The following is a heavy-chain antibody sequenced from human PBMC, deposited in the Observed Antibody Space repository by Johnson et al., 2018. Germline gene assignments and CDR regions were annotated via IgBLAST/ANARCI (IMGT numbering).Heavy chain of an antibody. CDR2: IKQEGREK. V-gene: IGHV3-7*01. J-gene: IGHJ3*01. CDR1: GFSFSSYW. Sequence: VQLVQSGGGLVQPGGSLRLSCAGAGFSFSSYWMSWVRQAPGKGLEWVANIKQEGREKSYLDAVKGRFTIFRDNAKKSVTLQMGSLRVEETAIYYCAKQGAAVLDAFESWGQGTMVTVSS. D-gene: IGHD6-13*01. CDR3: AKQGAAVLDAFES.